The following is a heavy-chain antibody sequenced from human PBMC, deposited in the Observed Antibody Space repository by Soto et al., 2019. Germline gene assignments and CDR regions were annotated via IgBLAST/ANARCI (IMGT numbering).Heavy chain of an antibody. CDR3: AAKLVIEENFDY. V-gene: IGHV3-23*01. J-gene: IGHJ4*02. CDR2: ISGSGGST. Sequence: GGSLRLSCAASGFTFSSYAMSWVRQAPGKGLEWVSAISGSGGSTYYADSVKGRFTISRDNSKNTLYLQMNSLRAEDTAVYYCAAKLVIEENFDYWGQGTLVTVSS. CDR1: GFTFSSYA. D-gene: IGHD2-21*01.